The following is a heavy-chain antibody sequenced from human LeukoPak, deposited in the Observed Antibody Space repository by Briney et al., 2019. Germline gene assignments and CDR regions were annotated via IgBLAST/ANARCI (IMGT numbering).Heavy chain of an antibody. D-gene: IGHD3-16*01. V-gene: IGHV3-21*01. CDR1: GFTFSSYN. CDR2: ISTSGIYI. Sequence: GGSLRLSCAASGFTFSSYNMNWVRQAPGKGLEWVSSISTSGIYIYYADSLKGRFTISRDNAKNSLYLQMNSLRAEDTAVYYCARTALFGGRLTTPGLDYWGQGTLVTVSS. J-gene: IGHJ4*02. CDR3: ARTALFGGRLTTPGLDY.